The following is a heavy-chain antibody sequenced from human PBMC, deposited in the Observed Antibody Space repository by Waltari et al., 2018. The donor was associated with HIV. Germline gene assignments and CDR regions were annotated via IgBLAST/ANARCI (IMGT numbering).Heavy chain of an antibody. CDR2: INSDGSST. D-gene: IGHD2-8*01. CDR1: GFTVSSYW. J-gene: IGHJ3*01. Sequence: EVQLVESGGDSVQPGGSLRLSCAASGFTVSSYWMFWVRQVPGKGLVWVSRINSDGSSTTYAYSVKGRFTISRDNAKNTLYLQMNSLRAEDTAMYYCTRGNGHAFDLWGQGTMVTVSS. V-gene: IGHV3-74*01. CDR3: TRGNGHAFDL.